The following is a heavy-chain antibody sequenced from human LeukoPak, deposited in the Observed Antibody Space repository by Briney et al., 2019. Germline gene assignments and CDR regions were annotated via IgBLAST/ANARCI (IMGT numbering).Heavy chain of an antibody. CDR3: ARLESAAAGNRWFDP. D-gene: IGHD6-13*01. Sequence: GSLRLSCAASGFTFSTYWMSWVRQPPGKGLEWIGSIYYSGSTYYNPSLKSRVTISVDTSKNQFSLTLSSVTAADTAVCYCARLESAAAGNRWFDPWGQGILVTVSS. V-gene: IGHV4-39*07. CDR1: GFTFSTYW. J-gene: IGHJ5*02. CDR2: IYYSGST.